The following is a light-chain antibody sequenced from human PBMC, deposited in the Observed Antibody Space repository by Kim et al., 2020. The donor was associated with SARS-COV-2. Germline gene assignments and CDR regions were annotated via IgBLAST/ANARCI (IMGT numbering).Light chain of an antibody. CDR2: DVS. CDR3: QQRHSWPLT. J-gene: IGKJ4*01. V-gene: IGKV3-11*01. Sequence: LAPGDRATLSCRASQNVAPYLAWDPQRPGQAPRLLVYDVSNRATGIPDRFSGGGSGTDFTLTISSLEPEDFAVYYCQQRHSWPLTLGGGTKVDIK. CDR1: QNVAPY.